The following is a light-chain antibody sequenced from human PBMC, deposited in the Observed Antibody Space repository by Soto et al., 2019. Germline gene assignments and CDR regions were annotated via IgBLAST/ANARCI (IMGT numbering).Light chain of an antibody. CDR1: QSVSSSY. V-gene: IGKV3-20*01. CDR3: QQYDYSPRT. CDR2: GAS. Sequence: EIVLTQSPGTLSLSPWERATLSCRASQSVSSSYLAWYQQKPGQAPRLLIYGASNRATGIPDRFSGSGSGTDFTLTISRLEPEDFAVYYCQQYDYSPRTFGQGTKVDIK. J-gene: IGKJ1*01.